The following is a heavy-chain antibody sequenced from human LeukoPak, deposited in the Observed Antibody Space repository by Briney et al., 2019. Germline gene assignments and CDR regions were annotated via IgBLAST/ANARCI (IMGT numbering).Heavy chain of an antibody. V-gene: IGHV4-38-2*01. CDR3: ARLGTSWVFDY. CDR1: GFTFSDYY. D-gene: IGHD2-2*01. Sequence: GSLRLSCAASGFTFSDYYMSWIRQAPGKGLEWVGSIYYSGSTYYNPSLKSRVTISVDTSKNQFSLKLSSVTAADTAVYYCARLGTSWVFDYWGQRTLVTVSS. J-gene: IGHJ4*02. CDR2: IYYSGST.